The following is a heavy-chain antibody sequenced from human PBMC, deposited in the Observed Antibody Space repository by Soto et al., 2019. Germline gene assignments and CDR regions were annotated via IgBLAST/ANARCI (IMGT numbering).Heavy chain of an antibody. CDR3: AREGLQFLEWLHNYGMDV. D-gene: IGHD3-3*01. Sequence: QVQLVQSGAEVKKPGSSVKVSCKASGGTFSSYAISWVRQAPGQGLEWMGGIIPIFGTANYAQKFQGRVTITADESTSTAYMELSSLRSEDTAVYYCAREGLQFLEWLHNYGMDVWGQGTTVTVSS. CDR2: IIPIFGTA. V-gene: IGHV1-69*01. CDR1: GGTFSSYA. J-gene: IGHJ6*02.